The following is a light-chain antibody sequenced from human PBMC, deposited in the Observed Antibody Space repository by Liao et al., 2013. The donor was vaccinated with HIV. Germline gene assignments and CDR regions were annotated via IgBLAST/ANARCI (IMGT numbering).Light chain of an antibody. CDR2: QDS. Sequence: SYDLTQPPSVSVSPGQTASITCSGDKLGDKYSYWYQQKPGQSPVLVIYQDSKRPSGIPERFSGSNSGNTATLTISGTQAMDEADYFCQAWDRSSDVVFGGGTKLTVL. CDR3: QAWDRSSDVV. CDR1: KLGDKY. J-gene: IGLJ2*01. V-gene: IGLV3-1*01.